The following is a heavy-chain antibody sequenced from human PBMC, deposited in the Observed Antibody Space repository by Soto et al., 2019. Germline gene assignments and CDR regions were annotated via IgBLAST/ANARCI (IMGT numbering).Heavy chain of an antibody. Sequence: SVKVSCKASGGTFSSYAISWVRQAPGQGLEWMGGIIPIFGTANYAQKFQGRVTITADESTSTAYMELSSLRSEDTAVYYCARGGEVDYSNERTPYYFDYWGQGTLVTVSS. J-gene: IGHJ4*02. V-gene: IGHV1-69*13. CDR1: GGTFSSYA. CDR2: IIPIFGTA. CDR3: ARGGEVDYSNERTPYYFDY. D-gene: IGHD4-4*01.